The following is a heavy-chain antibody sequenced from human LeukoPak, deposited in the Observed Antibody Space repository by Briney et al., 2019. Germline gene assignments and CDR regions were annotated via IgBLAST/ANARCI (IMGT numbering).Heavy chain of an antibody. CDR2: IYYSGST. V-gene: IGHV4-39*07. CDR1: GGSISSSSYC. J-gene: IGHJ4*02. Sequence: KPSETLSLTCTVSGGSISSSSYCWGWIRQPPGKGLEWIGSIYYSGSTYYNPSLKSRVTISVDTSKNQFSLKLSSVTAADTAVYYCAVRGYSYGYEWGQGTLVTVSS. CDR3: AVRGYSYGYE. D-gene: IGHD5-18*01.